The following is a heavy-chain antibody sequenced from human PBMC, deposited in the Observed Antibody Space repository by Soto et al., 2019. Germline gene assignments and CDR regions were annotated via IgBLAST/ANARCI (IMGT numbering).Heavy chain of an antibody. CDR3: ATVPLSAFDY. D-gene: IGHD6-6*01. Sequence: SETLSLTCTVSGGSISSSSYYWGWIRQPPGKGLEWIGSIYYSGSTYYNPSLKSRVTISVDTSKNQFSLKLSSVTAADTAVYYCATVPLSAFDYWGQGTLVTVSS. CDR1: GGSISSSSYY. CDR2: IYYSGST. V-gene: IGHV4-39*01. J-gene: IGHJ4*02.